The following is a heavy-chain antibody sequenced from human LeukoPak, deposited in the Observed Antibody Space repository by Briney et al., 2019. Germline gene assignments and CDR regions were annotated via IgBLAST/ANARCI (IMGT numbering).Heavy chain of an antibody. D-gene: IGHD3-10*01. V-gene: IGHV4-59*12. CDR3: ARIYYSRFDP. Sequence: SETLSLTCTVSGGSISNYYWSWIRQPPGKGLEWIGYIYYSGNTNYNPSLKSRVTMSVDTSKNQFSLKLNSVTAADTAVYYCARIYYSRFDPWGQGTLVTVSS. CDR1: GGSISNYY. J-gene: IGHJ5*02. CDR2: IYYSGNT.